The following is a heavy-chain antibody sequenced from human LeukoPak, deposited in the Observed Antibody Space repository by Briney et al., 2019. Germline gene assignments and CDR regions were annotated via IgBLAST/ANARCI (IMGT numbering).Heavy chain of an antibody. V-gene: IGHV1-46*01. J-gene: IGHJ4*02. Sequence: ASVKVSCKASGYTFTSYYIHWVRQAPGQGLEWMGIINPSGGSTSYTQKFQGRVTMTRDTSTSTVYVELSSLRFEDTAVYYCARTRIAAAGEPIDYWGQGTLVTVSS. CDR1: GYTFTSYY. D-gene: IGHD6-13*01. CDR2: INPSGGST. CDR3: ARTRIAAAGEPIDY.